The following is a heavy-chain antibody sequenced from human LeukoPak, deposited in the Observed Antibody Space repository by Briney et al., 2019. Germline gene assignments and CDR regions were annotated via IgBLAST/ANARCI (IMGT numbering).Heavy chain of an antibody. J-gene: IGHJ1*01. Sequence: GGSLRLSCAASGFTFSSYSMNWVRQAPGKGLEWVSYISSSSSTIYYADSVKGRFTISRDNSKNTLYLQMNSLRAEDTAVYYCAKGNTYYYDSSGYPEYFQHWGQGTLVTVSS. CDR2: ISSSSSTI. V-gene: IGHV3-48*01. D-gene: IGHD3-22*01. CDR1: GFTFSSYS. CDR3: AKGNTYYYDSSGYPEYFQH.